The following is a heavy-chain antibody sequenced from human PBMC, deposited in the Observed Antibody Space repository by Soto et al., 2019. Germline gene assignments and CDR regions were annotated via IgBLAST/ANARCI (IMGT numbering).Heavy chain of an antibody. CDR3: ARVNNMEVYYYYGMDV. D-gene: IGHD3-10*01. CDR1: GFTFSSYA. V-gene: IGHV3-30-3*01. J-gene: IGHJ6*02. CDR2: ISYDGSNK. Sequence: QVQLVESGGGVVQPGRSLRLSRAASGFTFSSYAMHWVRQAPGKGLEWVAVISYDGSNKYYADSVKGRFTISRDNSKNTLYLQMNSLRAEDTAVYYCARVNNMEVYYYYGMDVWGQGTTVTVSS.